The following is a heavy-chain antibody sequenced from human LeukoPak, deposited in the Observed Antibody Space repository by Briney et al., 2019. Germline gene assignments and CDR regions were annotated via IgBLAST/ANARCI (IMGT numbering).Heavy chain of an antibody. Sequence: SVTVSCTASGGTFSSYSISWVRQAPGQGLEWMGGIIPIFGTANYAQKFQGRVSITADESTSTAYMELSSLRSEDTAVYYCAREWDYDSRGYYYNYWGQGTLVTVSS. CDR2: IIPIFGTA. J-gene: IGHJ4*02. CDR1: GGTFSSYS. CDR3: AREWDYDSRGYYYNY. D-gene: IGHD3-22*01. V-gene: IGHV1-69*13.